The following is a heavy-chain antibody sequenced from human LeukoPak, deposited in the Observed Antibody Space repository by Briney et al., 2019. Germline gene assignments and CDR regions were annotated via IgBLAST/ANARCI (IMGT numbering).Heavy chain of an antibody. J-gene: IGHJ4*02. CDR1: GFTFSSYG. V-gene: IGHV3-33*01. D-gene: IGHD7-27*01. CDR3: ARDLGTSRLGY. Sequence: PGRSLRLSCAASGFTFSSYGMHWVRQAPGKGLEWVAVRWYDGSNKYYADSVKGRFTISRDNSKNTLYLQMNSLRAEDTAVYYCARDLGTSRLGYWGQGTLVTVSS. CDR2: RWYDGSNK.